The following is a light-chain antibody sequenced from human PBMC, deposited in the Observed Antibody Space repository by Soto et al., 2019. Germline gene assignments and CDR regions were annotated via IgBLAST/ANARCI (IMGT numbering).Light chain of an antibody. J-gene: IGKJ4*01. Sequence: EIVLTQSPGTLSLSPGERATLSCRASQSLDNRELAWYQQKPGQAPRLLISGASSRATDIPDRFSGSGAATDFTLTNTRLEPEDFAVYYCQQYDTSPLTFGGGTKVEIK. CDR3: QQYDTSPLT. CDR2: GAS. CDR1: QSLDNRE. V-gene: IGKV3-20*01.